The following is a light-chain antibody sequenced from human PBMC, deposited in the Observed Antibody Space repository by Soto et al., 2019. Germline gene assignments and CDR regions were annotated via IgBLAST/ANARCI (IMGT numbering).Light chain of an antibody. J-gene: IGKJ5*01. CDR3: QQCSSSPIT. CDR1: HSDNDY. Sequence: EIVLSQAPGILSLSPGESATLSGRYSHSDNDYLAWYQQKPGQAPKLLIYDISKRASGIPARFSGSGSATDFTLTISSLEAEDVAVYYCQQCSSSPITFGQGTRLEIK. CDR2: DIS. V-gene: IGKV3-11*01.